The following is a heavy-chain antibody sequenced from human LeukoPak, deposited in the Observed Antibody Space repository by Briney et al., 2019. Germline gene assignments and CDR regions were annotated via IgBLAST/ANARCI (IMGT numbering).Heavy chain of an antibody. D-gene: IGHD3-22*01. V-gene: IGHV3-23*01. CDR2: ISGSGGNT. CDR1: GFTFSDYT. Sequence: GGSLRLSCVASGFTFSDYTMHWVRQAPGKGLEWVSAISGSGGNTYYADSVKGRFTISRDNSKNTLYLQMNSLRAEDTAIYYCAKEDGVTMIVVARGMDVWGKGTTVTVSS. CDR3: AKEDGVTMIVVARGMDV. J-gene: IGHJ6*03.